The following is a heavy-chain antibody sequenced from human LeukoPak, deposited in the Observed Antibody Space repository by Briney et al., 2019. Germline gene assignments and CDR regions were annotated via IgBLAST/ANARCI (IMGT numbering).Heavy chain of an antibody. CDR3: ARDPPYSSGWYLAQYFDY. V-gene: IGHV3-21*01. CDR1: GFTFSTYS. J-gene: IGHJ4*02. D-gene: IGHD6-19*01. Sequence: GASLRLSCAASGFTFSTYSMNWVRQAPGKGLEWVSSISSSSSYIYYADSVKGRFTISRDNAKNSLYLQMNSLRAEDTAVYYCARDPPYSSGWYLAQYFDYWGQGTLVTVSS. CDR2: ISSSSSYI.